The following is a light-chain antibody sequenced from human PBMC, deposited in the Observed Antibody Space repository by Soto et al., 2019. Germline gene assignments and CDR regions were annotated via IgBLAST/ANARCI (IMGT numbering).Light chain of an antibody. Sequence: KFTHSPSSLSACVGDVVTSTCPASQDIAIYLAWYQQKPGEAPKLLIYAASTLYGGVPSRFSGSGSGTDFALTITSLQAEDFATYYCQQLRMYPSTFGGGTKVDIK. CDR1: QDIAIY. J-gene: IGKJ4*01. V-gene: IGKV1-9*01. CDR2: AAS. CDR3: QQLRMYPST.